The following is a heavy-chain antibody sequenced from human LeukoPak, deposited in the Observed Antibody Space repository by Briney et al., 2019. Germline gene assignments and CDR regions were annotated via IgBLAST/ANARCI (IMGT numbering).Heavy chain of an antibody. CDR3: ARHPSADYYGSGSYYYYYYGMDV. D-gene: IGHD3-10*01. V-gene: IGHV4-59*08. CDR1: GGSISSYY. Sequence: PSETLSLTCTVSGGSISSYYWSWIRQPPGQGLEWIGYIYYSGSTNYNPSLKSRVTISVDTSKNQFSLKLSSVTAADTAVYYCARHPSADYYGSGSYYYYYYGMDVWGQGTTVTVSS. CDR2: IYYSGST. J-gene: IGHJ6*02.